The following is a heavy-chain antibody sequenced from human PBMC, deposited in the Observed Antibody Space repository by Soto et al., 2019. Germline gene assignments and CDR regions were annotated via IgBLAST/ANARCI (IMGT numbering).Heavy chain of an antibody. V-gene: IGHV4-59*01. CDR2: IYYSGST. Sequence: SETLSLTCTVSGGSISRYYWSWIRQPPGKGLEWIGYIYYSGSTNYNPSLKSRVTISVDTSKNQFSLKLSSVTAADTAVYYCARSPEFSWFDPWGQGTLVTVSS. CDR1: GGSISRYY. J-gene: IGHJ5*02. CDR3: ARSPEFSWFDP.